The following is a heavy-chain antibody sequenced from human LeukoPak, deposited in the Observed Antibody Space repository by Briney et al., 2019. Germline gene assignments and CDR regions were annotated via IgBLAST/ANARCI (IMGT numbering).Heavy chain of an antibody. V-gene: IGHV3-33*08. Sequence: GGSLRLSCAASGFTVSSIYMSWVRQAPGKGLEWVAIIWSDGSNEDYADSVKGRFTISRDNSKNTLYLQMNSLRAEVTAVYYCARDPGGSAFDIWGQGTMVIVSS. CDR1: GFTVSSIY. J-gene: IGHJ3*02. CDR2: IWSDGSNE. D-gene: IGHD2-15*01. CDR3: ARDPGGSAFDI.